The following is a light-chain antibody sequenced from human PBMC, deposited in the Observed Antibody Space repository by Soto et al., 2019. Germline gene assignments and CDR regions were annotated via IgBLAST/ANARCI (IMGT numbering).Light chain of an antibody. Sequence: QSLLTQPPSASVSPGQSVTISCPGTSSDVDGYNYVYWYQLHPGKAPKLMIYGVTKRPSGVPDRFSRSKSGNTASLTVSGLQAEDEADYYCSSYAGSNNYVFGTGTKVTV. CDR2: GVT. CDR3: SSYAGSNNYV. V-gene: IGLV2-8*01. J-gene: IGLJ1*01. CDR1: SSDVDGYNY.